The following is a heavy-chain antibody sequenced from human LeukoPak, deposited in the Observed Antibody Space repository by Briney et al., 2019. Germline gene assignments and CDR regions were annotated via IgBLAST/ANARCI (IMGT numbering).Heavy chain of an antibody. V-gene: IGHV3-7*01. CDR1: GFTFSSYW. Sequence: GGSLRLSCAASGFTFSSYWMTWVRQAPGNGLEWVANINQDGSEGYFVDSVKGRFTISRDNAKNSLYLQMNSLRAEDTAVYYCARDGTRTTGTTFDIWGQGTMVTVSS. D-gene: IGHD1-1*01. CDR2: INQDGSEG. J-gene: IGHJ3*02. CDR3: ARDGTRTTGTTFDI.